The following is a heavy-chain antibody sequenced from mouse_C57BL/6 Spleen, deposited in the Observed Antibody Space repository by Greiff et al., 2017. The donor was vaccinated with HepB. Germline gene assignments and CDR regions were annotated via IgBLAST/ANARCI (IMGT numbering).Heavy chain of an antibody. CDR1: GYSFTGYY. D-gene: IGHD1-1*01. CDR3: ERGSLYYGSSYDYAIDY. CDR2: INPSTGGT. V-gene: IGHV1-42*01. J-gene: IGHJ4*01. Sequence: EVMLVESGPELVKPGASVKISCKASGYSFTGYYMNWVKQSPKKSLEWIGEINPSTGGTSYNQKFKAKGRLTVDKSSSTAYMQLKRLRSEDSAVYYCERGSLYYGSSYDYAIDYWGKGTSVTVSS.